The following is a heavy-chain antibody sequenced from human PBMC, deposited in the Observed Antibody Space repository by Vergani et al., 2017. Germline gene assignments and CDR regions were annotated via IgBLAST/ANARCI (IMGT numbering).Heavy chain of an antibody. J-gene: IGHJ4*02. CDR2: INPSGGST. CDR1: GYTFTSYY. Sequence: QVQLVQSGAEVKKPGASVKVSCKASGYTFTSYYMHWVRQAPGQGLEWMGIINPSGGSTSYAQKFQGRVTITADESTSTAYMELSSLRSEDTAVYYCARFGWGVYWGQGTLVTVSS. D-gene: IGHD6-19*01. CDR3: ARFGWGVY. V-gene: IGHV1-46*01.